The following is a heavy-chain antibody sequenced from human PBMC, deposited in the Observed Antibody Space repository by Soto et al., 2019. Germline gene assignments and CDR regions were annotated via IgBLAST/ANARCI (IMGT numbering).Heavy chain of an antibody. D-gene: IGHD6-6*01. CDR2: ISAYNGNT. Sequence: QVPLVQSGAEVKKPGASVKVSCKASGYTFTSYGISWVRQAPGQGLEGMGWISAYNGNTNYAQKLQGKVTMTTDTPTSPAYMELRSRTFDDKAVYYCARGAPFEYCGSSVKYYFDGIHVRGQGTTVTVSS. V-gene: IGHV1-18*01. CDR1: GYTFTSYG. J-gene: IGHJ6*02. CDR3: ARGAPFEYCGSSVKYYFDGIHV.